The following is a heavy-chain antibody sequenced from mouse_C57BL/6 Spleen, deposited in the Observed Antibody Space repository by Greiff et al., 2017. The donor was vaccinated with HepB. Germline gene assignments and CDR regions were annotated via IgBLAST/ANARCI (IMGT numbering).Heavy chain of an antibody. J-gene: IGHJ1*03. Sequence: QVQLKQSGPELVKPGASVKISCKASGYAFSSSWMNWVKQRPGKGLEWIGRIYPGDGDTNYNGKFKGKATLTADKSSSTAYMQLSSLTSEDSAVYFCARLEAGSDWYFDVWGTGTTVTVSS. CDR1: GYAFSSSW. CDR2: IYPGDGDT. CDR3: ARLEAGSDWYFDV. V-gene: IGHV1-82*01. D-gene: IGHD3-2*02.